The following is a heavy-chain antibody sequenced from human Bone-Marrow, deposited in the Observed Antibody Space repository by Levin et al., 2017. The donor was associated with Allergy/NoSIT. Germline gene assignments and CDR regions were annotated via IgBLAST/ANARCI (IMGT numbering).Heavy chain of an antibody. CDR3: AKAEVAFDH. V-gene: IGHV3-30*18. Sequence: GGSLRLSCATSGFSFSNYAMYWIRQAPGKGLEWVALISYDGHKKRFADSVNGRLTISRDNPKSTLYLQMNSLRPEDTAIYYCAKAEVAFDHWGQGTLVTVSS. CDR1: GFSFSNYA. J-gene: IGHJ4*02. D-gene: IGHD5-12*01. CDR2: ISYDGHKK.